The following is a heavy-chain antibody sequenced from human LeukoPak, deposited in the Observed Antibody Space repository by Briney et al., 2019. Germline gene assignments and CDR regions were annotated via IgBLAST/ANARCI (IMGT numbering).Heavy chain of an antibody. J-gene: IGHJ2*01. CDR1: GGSFSGYY. V-gene: IGHV4-34*01. CDR2: INHSGST. D-gene: IGHD3-3*01. CDR3: ARGRSDSGVRFLEWPQGPAHWYFDL. Sequence: KPSETLSLTCAVYGGSFSGYYWSWIRQPPGKGLEWIGEINHSGSTNYNPSLKSRVTISVDTSKNQFSLKLSSVTAADTAVYYCARGRSDSGVRFLEWPQGPAHWYFDLWGRGTLVTVSS.